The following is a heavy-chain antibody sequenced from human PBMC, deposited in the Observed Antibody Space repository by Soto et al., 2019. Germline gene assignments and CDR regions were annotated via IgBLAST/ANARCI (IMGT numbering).Heavy chain of an antibody. CDR3: ARDLPTMDV. V-gene: IGHV1-18*01. J-gene: IGHJ6*02. Sequence: QVQLVQSGAEVKKPGASVKVSCKASGYTFTSYGISWVRQAPGQGLEWMGWIRAYNGNTNYAQKREGIVTMPTNTSTSTPYMEPRSVRSDDTAVYYCARDLPTMDVWGPGTTVSVSS. CDR2: IRAYNGNT. CDR1: GYTFTSYG.